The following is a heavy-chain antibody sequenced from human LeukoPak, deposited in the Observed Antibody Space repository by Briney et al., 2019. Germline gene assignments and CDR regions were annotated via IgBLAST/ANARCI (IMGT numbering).Heavy chain of an antibody. J-gene: IGHJ3*02. V-gene: IGHV3-21*04. CDR2: IDSSGVST. CDR1: GFTFSAST. Sequence: PGGSLRLSCAASGFTFSASTMNWVCQAPGKGLEWVSSIDSSGVSTFCVASLRGRFTISRDNAKNSLSLQMNSLRAEDTALYYCAREAGGYCSGGSCSRREAFDIWGQGTMVTVSS. CDR3: AREAGGYCSGGSCSRREAFDI. D-gene: IGHD2-15*01.